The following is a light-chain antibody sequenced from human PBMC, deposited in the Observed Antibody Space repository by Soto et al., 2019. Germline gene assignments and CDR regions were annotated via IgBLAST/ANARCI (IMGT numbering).Light chain of an antibody. J-gene: IGKJ4*01. CDR1: QSLLYSNGYNY. CDR3: MQTLLSPLT. CDR2: LGS. V-gene: IGKV2-28*01. Sequence: DIVMTQSPLSLPVTPGEPASISCRSSQSLLYSNGYNYLDWYLQKPGQSPQLLIYLGSNRASGVPDRFSGSGSGTEFALKISRVEAEDVGVYYCMQTLLSPLTFCGGTKLEIK.